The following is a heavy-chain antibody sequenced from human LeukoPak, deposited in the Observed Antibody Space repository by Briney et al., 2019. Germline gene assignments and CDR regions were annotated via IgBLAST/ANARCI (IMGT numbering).Heavy chain of an antibody. V-gene: IGHV4-34*01. CDR3: AKGSGGRLPNWFDP. CDR1: GGSFSGYY. D-gene: IGHD2-15*01. Sequence: PSQTLSLTCAVYGGSFSGYYWSWIRPPPGKGMEWIGEINPSGSNTFNPSLKRRVTIAVDSSKNQFSVKLSSVTAADTAVYYRAKGSGGRLPNWFDPWGQGTLLTVSS. CDR2: INPSGSN. J-gene: IGHJ5*02.